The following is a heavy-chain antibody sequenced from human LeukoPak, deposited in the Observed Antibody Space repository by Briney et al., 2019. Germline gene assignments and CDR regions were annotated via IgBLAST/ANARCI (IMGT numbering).Heavy chain of an antibody. J-gene: IGHJ4*02. V-gene: IGHV4-59*01. D-gene: IGHD1-1*01. CDR1: GGSISSYY. CDR2: IYYSGST. CDR3: ARVFNWNGGYFFDY. Sequence: SETLSLTCTVSGGSISSYYWSWIRQPPGKGLEWIGYIYYSGSTNYNPTLKSRVTISVDTSKNQLSLKLSSVTASDTAMYYCARVFNWNGGYFFDYWGQGTLVTVSS.